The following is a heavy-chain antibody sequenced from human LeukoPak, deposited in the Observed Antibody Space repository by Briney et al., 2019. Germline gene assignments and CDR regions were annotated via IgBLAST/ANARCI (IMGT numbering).Heavy chain of an antibody. V-gene: IGHV4-59*01. Sequence: NPSETLSLTCTVSDGSISSYYWSWIRQPPGKGLEWIGYISYSGSTNYNPSLKSRVTISVDTSKNQFSLKLSSVTAADTAVYYCARDRVRYFDYWGQGTLVTVSS. CDR3: ARDRVRYFDY. CDR1: DGSISSYY. CDR2: ISYSGST. J-gene: IGHJ4*02. D-gene: IGHD3-10*01.